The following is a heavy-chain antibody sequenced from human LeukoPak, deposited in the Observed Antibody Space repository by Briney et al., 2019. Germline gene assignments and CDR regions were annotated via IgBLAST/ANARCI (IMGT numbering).Heavy chain of an antibody. CDR2: IHYSGSA. CDR1: GGSFSGYY. CDR3: ARVTGFG. J-gene: IGHJ4*02. Sequence: SETLSLTCAVYGGSFSGYYWTWIRQPPGKGLEWIGEIHYSGSATYNPSLKSRVTISVDTSKNQFSLKLSSVTAADTAVYYCARVTGFGWGQGTLVTVSS. D-gene: IGHD3-10*01. V-gene: IGHV4-34*01.